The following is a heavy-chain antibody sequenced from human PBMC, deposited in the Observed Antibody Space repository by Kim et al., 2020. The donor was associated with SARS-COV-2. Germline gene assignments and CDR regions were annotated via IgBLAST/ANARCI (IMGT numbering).Heavy chain of an antibody. V-gene: IGHV1-2*06. J-gene: IGHJ4*02. CDR2: INPNSGGT. CDR1: GYTFTGYY. Sequence: ASVKVSCKASGYTFTGYYMHWVRQAPGQGLEWMGRINPNSGGTNYAQKFQGRVTMTRDTSISTAYMELSRLRSDDTAVYYCARDYGDYVTRYDYWGQGTLVTVSS. D-gene: IGHD4-17*01. CDR3: ARDYGDYVTRYDY.